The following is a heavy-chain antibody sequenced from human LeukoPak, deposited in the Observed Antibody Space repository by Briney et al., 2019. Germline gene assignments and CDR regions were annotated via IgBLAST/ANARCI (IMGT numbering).Heavy chain of an antibody. CDR1: GYTFTGYY. CDR2: INPNSGGT. J-gene: IGHJ4*02. CDR3: ARRSVRGTTAAPEGFDY. Sequence: GASVKVSCKASGYTFTGYYMHWVRQAPGQGLEWMGWINPNSGGTNYAQKFQGRVTMTRDTSISTAYMELSRLRSDDTAVYYCARRSVRGTTAAPEGFDYWGQGTLVTVSS. V-gene: IGHV1-2*02. D-gene: IGHD1-7*01.